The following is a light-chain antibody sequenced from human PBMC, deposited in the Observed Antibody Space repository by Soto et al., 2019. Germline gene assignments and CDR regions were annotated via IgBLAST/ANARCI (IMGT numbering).Light chain of an antibody. Sequence: QSALTQPASVFGTLGQSIAISCTGTSSDVGGYNYVSWYQQHPDKAPKLIISEVSDRPSGVSHRFSGSKTGNTASLTISGLQAEDEADYYCSSYAVNRTYVFGSGTKVTVL. CDR1: SSDVGGYNY. CDR3: SSYAVNRTYV. V-gene: IGLV2-14*01. J-gene: IGLJ1*01. CDR2: EVS.